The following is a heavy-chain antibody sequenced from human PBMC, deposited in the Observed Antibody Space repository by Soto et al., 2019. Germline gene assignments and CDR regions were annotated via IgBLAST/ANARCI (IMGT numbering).Heavy chain of an antibody. CDR2: ISYDGSNK. J-gene: IGHJ6*02. D-gene: IGHD2-2*01. CDR1: GFTFSSYG. V-gene: IGHV3-30*18. CDR3: AKDTYCSSTSCYEDGYYYYGMDV. Sequence: LRLSCAASGFTFSSYGMHWVRQAPGKGLEWVAVISYDGSNKYYADSVKGRFTISRDNSKNTLYLQMNSLRAEDTAVYYCAKDTYCSSTSCYEDGYYYYGMDVWGQGTTVTVSS.